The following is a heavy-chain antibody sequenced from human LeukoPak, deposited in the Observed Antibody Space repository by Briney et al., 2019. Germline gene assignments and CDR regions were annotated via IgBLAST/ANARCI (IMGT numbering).Heavy chain of an antibody. Sequence: GWINTNTGNPTYAQGFTGRFVFSLDTSVSTTYLEISSLKAEDTAVYYCARERQFNLYNFDYWGQGTLVTVSS. D-gene: IGHD2-2*02. V-gene: IGHV7-4-1*02. CDR2: INTNTGNP. J-gene: IGHJ4*02. CDR3: ARERQFNLYNFDY.